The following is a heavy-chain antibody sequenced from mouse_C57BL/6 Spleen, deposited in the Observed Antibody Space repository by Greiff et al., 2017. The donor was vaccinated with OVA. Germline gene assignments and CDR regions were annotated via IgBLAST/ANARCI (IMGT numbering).Heavy chain of an antibody. J-gene: IGHJ1*03. CDR1: GYSITSGYY. CDR3: ARWPDWYFDV. V-gene: IGHV3-6*01. CDR2: ISYDGSN. Sequence: VQLQQSGPGLVKPSQSLSLTCPVTGYSITSGYYWNWIRQFPGNKLEWMGYISYDGSNNYNPSLKNRISITRDTSKNQFFLKLNSVTTEDTATYYCARWPDWYFDVWGTGTTVTVSS.